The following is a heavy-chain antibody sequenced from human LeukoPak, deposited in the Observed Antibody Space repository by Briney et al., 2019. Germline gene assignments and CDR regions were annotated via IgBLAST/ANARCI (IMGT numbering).Heavy chain of an antibody. CDR2: INHSGST. CDR1: GGSFSGYY. CDR3: ARGRYCSGGSCYALDY. Sequence: PSETLSLTCAVYGGSFSGYYWSWIRQPPGKGLEWIGEINHSGSTNYNPSLKSRVTISVDTSKNQFSLKLSSVTAADTAVYYCARGRYCSGGSCYALDYWGQGTLVTVSS. J-gene: IGHJ4*02. D-gene: IGHD2-15*01. V-gene: IGHV4-34*01.